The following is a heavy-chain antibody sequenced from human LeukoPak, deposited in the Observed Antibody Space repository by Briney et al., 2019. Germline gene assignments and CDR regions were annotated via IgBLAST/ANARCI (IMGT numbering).Heavy chain of an antibody. V-gene: IGHV4-4*02. CDR1: GDSINSLDL. Sequence: PSETLSLTCTVSGDSINSLDLWSWVRQPPGKGLEWIGEINHSGSTNYNPSLKSRVTISVDTSKNQFSLKLSSVTAADTAVYYCARGRYCSITSCYDWFDPWGQGTLVTVSS. D-gene: IGHD2-2*01. CDR2: INHSGST. J-gene: IGHJ5*02. CDR3: ARGRYCSITSCYDWFDP.